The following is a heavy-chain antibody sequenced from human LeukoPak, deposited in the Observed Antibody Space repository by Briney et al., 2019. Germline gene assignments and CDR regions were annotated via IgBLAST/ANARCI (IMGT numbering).Heavy chain of an antibody. CDR3: AREGLVEMATIILDY. J-gene: IGHJ4*02. Sequence: PSETLSLTCSVSGRSIRSSSYYWGWIRQPPGKGLEWIGSIYYSGSTYYNSSLKSRVTISADTSKNQFSLKLSSVTAADTAVYYCAREGLVEMATIILDYWGQGTLVTVSS. V-gene: IGHV4-39*07. CDR2: IYYSGST. CDR1: GRSIRSSSYY. D-gene: IGHD5-24*01.